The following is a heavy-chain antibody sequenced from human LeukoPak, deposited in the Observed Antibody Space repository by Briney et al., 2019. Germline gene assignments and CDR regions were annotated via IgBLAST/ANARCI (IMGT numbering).Heavy chain of an antibody. CDR3: ARVRDGYNDAYDI. Sequence: ASVKVSCKTSGYSFTSYNLHWVRQAPGQRLEWMGIINPSGGNTNYAQKFQGRVTMTRDTSTSTVYMELSSLKSEDTAVYFCARVRDGYNDAYDIWGQGTMVTVSS. V-gene: IGHV1-46*01. D-gene: IGHD5-24*01. CDR1: GYSFTSYN. CDR2: INPSGGNT. J-gene: IGHJ3*02.